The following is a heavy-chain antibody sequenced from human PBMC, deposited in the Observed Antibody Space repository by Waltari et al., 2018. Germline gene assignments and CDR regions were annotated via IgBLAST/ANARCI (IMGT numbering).Heavy chain of an antibody. V-gene: IGHV1-24*01. Sequence: QVQLVQSGAEVKKPGASVKVSCKVSGYTLTELSMHWVRQAPGKGLEWMGGFDPENGETIYAQKFQGRVTMTEDTTTDTAYMELSSLRSEDTAVYYCATETKMYSSGWYYFDYWGQGTLVTVSS. CDR3: ATETKMYSSGWYYFDY. CDR2: FDPENGET. J-gene: IGHJ4*02. D-gene: IGHD6-19*01. CDR1: GYTLTELS.